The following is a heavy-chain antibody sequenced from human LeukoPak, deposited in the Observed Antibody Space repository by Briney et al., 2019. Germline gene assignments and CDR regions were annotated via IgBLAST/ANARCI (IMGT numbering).Heavy chain of an antibody. CDR3: ARAHYYDSNDYSGGDY. CDR2: ISYDGSEK. V-gene: IGHV3-30*01. D-gene: IGHD3-22*01. Sequence: GGSLRLSCAASGFTFSSYAMHWVRQAPGKGLEWLAVISYDGSEKYYADSVKGRFTISRDDSKNTLYLQMNSLRAEDAAVYYCARAHYYDSNDYSGGDYWGQGTLVTVSS. CDR1: GFTFSSYA. J-gene: IGHJ4*02.